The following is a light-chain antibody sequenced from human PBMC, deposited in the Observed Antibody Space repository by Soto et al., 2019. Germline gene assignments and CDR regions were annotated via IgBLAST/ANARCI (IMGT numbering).Light chain of an antibody. J-gene: IGLJ2*01. CDR2: EVS. CDR1: SSDVGGYNY. V-gene: IGLV2-14*01. CDR3: SSYTSNATRV. Sequence: QSALTQPASVSGSPRQSITISCTGTSSDVGGYNYVSWYQQHPGKAPKLMIYEVSNRPSGVSNRFSGSKSGNTASLTISGLQAEDEADYYCSSYTSNATRVFGGGTKLTVL.